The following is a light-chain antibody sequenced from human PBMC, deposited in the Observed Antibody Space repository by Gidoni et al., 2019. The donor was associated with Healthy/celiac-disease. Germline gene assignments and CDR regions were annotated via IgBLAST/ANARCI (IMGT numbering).Light chain of an antibody. CDR3: QQYYIYPRT. CDR1: HGISSY. V-gene: IGKV1-8*01. CDR2: AAS. J-gene: IGKJ1*01. Sequence: AIRMTQSPSSFSASTGDRVTITCRASHGISSYLAWYQQKPGKAPKLLIYAASTLQSGVPSRFSGSGSGTDFTLTISCLQSEDFATDYCQQYYIYPRTFGQGTKVEIK.